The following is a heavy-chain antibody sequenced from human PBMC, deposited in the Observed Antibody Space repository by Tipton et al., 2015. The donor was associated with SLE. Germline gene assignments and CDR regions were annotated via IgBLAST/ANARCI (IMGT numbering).Heavy chain of an antibody. V-gene: IGHV4-38-2*01. CDR1: GFTFSDHY. CDR2: ITNNGNT. CDR3: ARYNSPSWFDP. D-gene: IGHD6-19*01. J-gene: IGHJ5*02. Sequence: LRLSCAASGFTFSDHYMDWVRQAPGKGLEWIGRITNNGNTYYIPSLQSRVTMSVDTSKNHFSLKLTSVTAADTAVYYCARYNSPSWFDPWGQGTLVTVSS.